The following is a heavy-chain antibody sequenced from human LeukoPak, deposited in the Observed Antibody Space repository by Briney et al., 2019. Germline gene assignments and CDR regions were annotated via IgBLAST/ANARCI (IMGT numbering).Heavy chain of an antibody. CDR2: ISGSGGST. Sequence: GGSLRLSCAASGFTFSSYAMSWVRQAPGKGLEWVSAISGSGGSTYYADSVKGRFAISRDNSKNTLYLQMNSLRAEDTAVYYCAKARLVYYVAVAFDYWGQGTLVTVSS. J-gene: IGHJ4*02. D-gene: IGHD6-19*01. CDR3: AKARLVYYVAVAFDY. V-gene: IGHV3-23*01. CDR1: GFTFSSYA.